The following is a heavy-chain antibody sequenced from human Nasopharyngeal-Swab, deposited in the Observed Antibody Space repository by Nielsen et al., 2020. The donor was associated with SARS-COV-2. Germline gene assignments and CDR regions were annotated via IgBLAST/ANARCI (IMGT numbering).Heavy chain of an antibody. Sequence: WIRQPPGKGLEWVSSISGSGGDTYYTDSVKGRFTISRDNAKNSLYLQMNSLRAEDTAVYYCARGQQLVSRGAFDIWGQGTMVTVSS. V-gene: IGHV3-21*04. CDR3: ARGQQLVSRGAFDI. D-gene: IGHD6-13*01. CDR2: ISGSGGDT. J-gene: IGHJ3*02.